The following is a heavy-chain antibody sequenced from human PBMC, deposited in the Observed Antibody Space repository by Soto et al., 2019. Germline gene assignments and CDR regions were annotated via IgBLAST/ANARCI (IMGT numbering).Heavy chain of an antibody. V-gene: IGHV3-7*05. J-gene: IGHJ3*01. Sequence: EVQLVESGGGLVQPGGSLRLSCAASGFTFSTFWMTWLRQAPGKGLEWVANIKRDGIETHYGDSVKGRFTLTRDNAKNSLYLQLNSLRPEDTAMYYCARDLSPSRKFFYDAFDVWGQGTMVTVSS. CDR1: GFTFSTFW. CDR3: ARDLSPSRKFFYDAFDV. D-gene: IGHD3-16*02. CDR2: IKRDGIET.